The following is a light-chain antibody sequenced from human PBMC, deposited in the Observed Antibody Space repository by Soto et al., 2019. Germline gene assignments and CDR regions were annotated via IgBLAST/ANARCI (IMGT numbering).Light chain of an antibody. V-gene: IGLV1-44*01. J-gene: IGLJ3*02. CDR1: APNIGSNA. CDR3: ASWDVSLNAWV. CDR2: TFA. Sequence: QSVLTQPPSRLGPPGRGAPFSCFGRAPNIGSNAVNWYQQLPGTAPKLLIFTFAQRPSGVPDRFSGSKSGTSASLATRGPXXXXXXXXYXASWDVSLNAWVFGGGTKVTVL.